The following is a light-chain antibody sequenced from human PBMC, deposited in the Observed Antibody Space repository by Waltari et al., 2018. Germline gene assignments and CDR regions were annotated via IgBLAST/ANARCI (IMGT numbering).Light chain of an antibody. J-gene: IGLJ2*01. CDR1: SSDVGSHNL. Sequence: QSALTQPASVSGSPGQSITISCTGTSSDVGSHNLVSWYHQPPGKAPILMIYEVSRRPSGVSTRFSGSKSGNTASLTISGLQAEDEADYYCCSHAGSSTVVFGGGTKLTVL. CDR3: CSHAGSSTVV. V-gene: IGLV2-23*02. CDR2: EVS.